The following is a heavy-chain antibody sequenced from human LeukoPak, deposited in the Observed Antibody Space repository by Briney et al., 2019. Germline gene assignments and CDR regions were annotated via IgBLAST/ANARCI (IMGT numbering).Heavy chain of an antibody. V-gene: IGHV4-61*05. J-gene: IGHJ4*02. D-gene: IGHD3-10*01. CDR1: GFSISSYSISSYY. CDR2: IYSSGST. Sequence: SETLSLTCTVSGFSISSYSISSYYWSWIRQPPGKGLEWIGYIYSSGSTSYNSSLKSRVTISVDTSKNQFSLQLNSVTAADTAVYYCASTNMWFGDGFGKSYFDYWGQGTLVTVSS. CDR3: ASTNMWFGDGFGKSYFDY.